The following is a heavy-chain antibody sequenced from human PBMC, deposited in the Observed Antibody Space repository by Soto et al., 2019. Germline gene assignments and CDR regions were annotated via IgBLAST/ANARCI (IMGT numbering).Heavy chain of an antibody. D-gene: IGHD1-1*01. CDR1: GCIFSSHW. J-gene: IGHJ4*02. V-gene: IGHV3-74*01. Sequence: GGSVRLSCASSGCIFSSHWMHCVRQAPGKGLVWVSHIGPDGSNMRDADSVQGRFNISRDNARNTLYLQMNSLRDEDTAVYYCVRDPNWSYDYWGQGILSIVSS. CDR3: VRDPNWSYDY. CDR2: IGPDGSNM.